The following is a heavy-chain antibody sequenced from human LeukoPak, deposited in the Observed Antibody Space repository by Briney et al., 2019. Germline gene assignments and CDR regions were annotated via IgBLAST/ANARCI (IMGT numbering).Heavy chain of an antibody. CDR1: GFTFSSYA. Sequence: GGSLRLSCAASGFTFSSYAMHWVRQAPGKGLEWVAVISYDGSNKYYADSVKGRFTISRDNSKNTLYLQMNSLRAEDTAVYYCARDKRIVGAKIRGGAFDYWGQGTLVTVSP. V-gene: IGHV3-30-3*01. CDR3: ARDKRIVGAKIRGGAFDY. D-gene: IGHD1-26*01. J-gene: IGHJ4*02. CDR2: ISYDGSNK.